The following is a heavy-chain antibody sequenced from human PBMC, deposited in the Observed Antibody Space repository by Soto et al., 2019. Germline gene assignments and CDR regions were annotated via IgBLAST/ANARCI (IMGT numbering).Heavy chain of an antibody. Sequence: GESLKISCKAPGYNFSSYWNGWVRQMPGKGPEWMGIIYPCDSDTRYSPSFQGQVTISADKSISTAYLQWSSLKASDTAMYYSARGNLPGDYYYYGMDVWGQGTTVTVSS. J-gene: IGHJ6*02. CDR2: IYPCDSDT. V-gene: IGHV5-51*01. CDR3: ARGNLPGDYYYYGMDV. CDR1: GYNFSSYW.